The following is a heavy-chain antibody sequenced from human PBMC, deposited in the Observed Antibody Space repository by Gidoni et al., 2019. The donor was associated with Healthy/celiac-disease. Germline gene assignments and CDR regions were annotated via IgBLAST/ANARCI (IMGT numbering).Heavy chain of an antibody. D-gene: IGHD3-10*01. CDR3: ARDEDYYGSGSYVYYYYGMDV. CDR1: GYTFTGYY. J-gene: IGHJ6*02. Sequence: QVQLVQSGAEVKKPGASVKVSCKASGYTFTGYYMHWGRQAPGQGLEWMGWINPNSGGTNYAQKFQGRVTMTRDTSISTAYMELSRLRSDDTAVYYCARDEDYYGSGSYVYYYYGMDVWGQGTTVTVSS. V-gene: IGHV1-2*02. CDR2: INPNSGGT.